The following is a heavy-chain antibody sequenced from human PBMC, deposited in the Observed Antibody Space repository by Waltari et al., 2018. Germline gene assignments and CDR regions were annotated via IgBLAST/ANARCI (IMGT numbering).Heavy chain of an antibody. V-gene: IGHV3-30*02. J-gene: IGHJ4*02. CDR3: AKGEGYKMDY. D-gene: IGHD5-12*01. Sequence: QVQLVESGGGVVQPGGSLRLSCAASGFTFSSYGMHWVRQAPGKGLEWVAFIRYDGSNKYYADSVKGRFTISRDNSKNTLYLQMNSLRAEDTAVYCCAKGEGYKMDYWGQGTLVTVSS. CDR2: IRYDGSNK. CDR1: GFTFSSYG.